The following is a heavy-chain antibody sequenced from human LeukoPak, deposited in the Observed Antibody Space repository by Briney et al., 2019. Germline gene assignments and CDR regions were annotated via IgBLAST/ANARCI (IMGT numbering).Heavy chain of an antibody. CDR3: ARGVVTAINYFDY. D-gene: IGHD2-21*02. V-gene: IGHV3-11*01. J-gene: IGHJ4*02. Sequence: GGSLRLSCAASGFTFSDYYMSWIRQAPGKGLEWVSYISSSGSTMYHTDSVKGRFTISRDNAKNSLYLQMNSLRAEDTAVYYCARGVVTAINYFDYWGQGTLVTVSS. CDR2: ISSSGSTM. CDR1: GFTFSDYY.